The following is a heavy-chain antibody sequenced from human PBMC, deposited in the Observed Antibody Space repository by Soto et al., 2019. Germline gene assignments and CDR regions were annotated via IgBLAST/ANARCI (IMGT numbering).Heavy chain of an antibody. CDR3: AREVGDFGTRFDP. Sequence: QVQLQESGPGLVKPSQTLSLTCTVSGGSISSVGYYWNWIRQHPGKDLEWVGYISYSGITHHNPSLKSRLFISVDTSRNQFSLTLSSVTAAATAVYYCAREVGDFGTRFDPWGQGTLVTVSS. D-gene: IGHD1-26*01. J-gene: IGHJ5*02. CDR2: ISYSGIT. V-gene: IGHV4-31*03. CDR1: GGSISSVGYY.